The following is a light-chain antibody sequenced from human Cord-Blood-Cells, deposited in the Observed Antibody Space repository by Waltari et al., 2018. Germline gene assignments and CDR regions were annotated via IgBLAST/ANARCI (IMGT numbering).Light chain of an antibody. J-gene: IGLJ1*01. V-gene: IGLV3-1*01. Sequence: SYELTQPPSVSVSPGQTASITCSGDKLGDKYACWYQQKPGHSPVLFIYEDSKRPSGIPERFSGSNSGNTTTLTISGTQAMDEADYYCQAWDSSTASYVFGTGTKVTVL. CDR2: EDS. CDR1: KLGDKY. CDR3: QAWDSSTASYV.